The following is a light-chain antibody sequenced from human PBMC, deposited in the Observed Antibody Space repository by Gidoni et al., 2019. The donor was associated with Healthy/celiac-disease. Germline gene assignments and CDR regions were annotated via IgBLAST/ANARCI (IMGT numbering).Light chain of an antibody. Sequence: DIKMAESPSSLSASVGDRVTITCLDSQSISSYLYWYQQKPGKAPKLLIYAASSLQSGVPERFSGSGSGTDFTLTISSLQPEDFATYYCQQSYSTPRTFGQGTKLDIK. CDR2: AAS. V-gene: IGKV1-39*01. CDR1: QSISSY. J-gene: IGKJ2*01. CDR3: QQSYSTPRT.